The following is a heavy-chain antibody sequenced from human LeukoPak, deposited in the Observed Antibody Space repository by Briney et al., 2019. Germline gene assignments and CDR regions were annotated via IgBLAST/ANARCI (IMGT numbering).Heavy chain of an antibody. J-gene: IGHJ3*02. CDR1: GGSISSGGYY. V-gene: IGHV4-31*03. CDR3: ARAHTIFGVANAFDI. CDR2: IYYSGST. D-gene: IGHD3-3*01. Sequence: PSETLSLTCTVSGGSISSGGYYWSWIRQHPGKGLEWIGYIYYSGSTYYNPSFKSRVTISVDTSKNQFSLKLSSVTAADTAVYYCARAHTIFGVANAFDIWGQGTMVTVSS.